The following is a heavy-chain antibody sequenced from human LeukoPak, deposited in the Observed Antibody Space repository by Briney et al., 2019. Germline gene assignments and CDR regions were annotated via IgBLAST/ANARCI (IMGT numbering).Heavy chain of an antibody. Sequence: SETLSLTCSVSGYSISSGGYYWTWIRQHPGKGLEWIGYIFNSGTTHYNPSPKSRVTISVDTSKNQFSLKLSSVTAADTAVYHCARDSSGLNWFDPWGQGTLVTVSS. CDR1: GYSISSGGYY. CDR3: ARDSSGLNWFDP. V-gene: IGHV4-31*02. D-gene: IGHD6-19*01. J-gene: IGHJ5*02. CDR2: IFNSGTT.